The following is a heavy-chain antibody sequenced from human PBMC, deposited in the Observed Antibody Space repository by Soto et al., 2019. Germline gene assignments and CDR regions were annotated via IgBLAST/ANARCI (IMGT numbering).Heavy chain of an antibody. J-gene: IGHJ5*02. D-gene: IGHD2-2*01. CDR3: ARSDCISTSCYVHLFDP. Sequence: ASVKVSCKASGYTFTSYGISWVRQAPGQGLEWMGWISAYNGNTNYAQKLQGRVTMTTDTSTSTAYMELRSLRSDDTAVYYCARSDCISTSCYVHLFDPWGQGTLVTVSS. V-gene: IGHV1-18*01. CDR1: GYTFTSYG. CDR2: ISAYNGNT.